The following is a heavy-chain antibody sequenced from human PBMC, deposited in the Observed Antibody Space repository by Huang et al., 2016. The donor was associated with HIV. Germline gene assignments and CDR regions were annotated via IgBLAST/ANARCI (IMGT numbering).Heavy chain of an antibody. CDR2: ISGTGGST. D-gene: IGHD1-1*01. Sequence: EAQLLESGGGLVKPGGSLRLSCAASGITFSSYAMSWVRQAQGKGRGWVSGISGTGGSTVYADSVKGRFTISRDNVKSMMYLQMNSLRVEDTAIYYCTRDLYRSAWHSETGQYYYYGMDVWGQGTTVTVS. CDR1: GITFSSYA. V-gene: IGHV3-23*01. CDR3: TRDLYRSAWHSETGQYYYYGMDV. J-gene: IGHJ6*02.